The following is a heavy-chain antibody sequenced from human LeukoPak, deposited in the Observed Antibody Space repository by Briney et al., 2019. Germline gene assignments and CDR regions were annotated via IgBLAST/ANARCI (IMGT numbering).Heavy chain of an antibody. CDR1: GGTFSSYA. CDR3: ARDTAMEGFDY. D-gene: IGHD5-18*01. J-gene: IGHJ4*02. CDR2: IIPIFGTA. V-gene: IGHV1-69*05. Sequence: SVKVSCKASGGTFSSYAISWVRQAPGQVLDWMGGIIPIFGTANYAQKFQGRVTITTDESTSTAYMELSSLRSEDTAVYYCARDTAMEGFDYWGQGTLVTVSS.